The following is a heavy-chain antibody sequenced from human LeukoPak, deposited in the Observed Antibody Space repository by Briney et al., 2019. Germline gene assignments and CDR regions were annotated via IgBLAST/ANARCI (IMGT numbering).Heavy chain of an antibody. J-gene: IGHJ4*02. D-gene: IGHD1-14*01. CDR1: GFIFSSYA. CDR3: ARDREPNDY. CDR2: ISGSGGST. Sequence: GGSLRLSCAASGFIFSSYAMSWVRQAPGKGLEWVSAISGSGGSTYYADSVKGRFTISRDNAKNTLYLQMNSLRAEDTAVYYCARDREPNDYWGQGTLVTVSS. V-gene: IGHV3-23*01.